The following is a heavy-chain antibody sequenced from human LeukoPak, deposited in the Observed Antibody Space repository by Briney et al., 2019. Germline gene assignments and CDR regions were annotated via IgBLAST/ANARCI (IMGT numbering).Heavy chain of an antibody. Sequence: ASVKVSCKASGYTFTSYGISWVRQAPGQGLEWMGWISAYNGNTNYAQKLRGRVTMTTDTSTSTAHMELRSLRSDDTAVYYCARHADSSSWFLSASYYFDYWGQGTLVTVSS. V-gene: IGHV1-18*01. CDR1: GYTFTSYG. D-gene: IGHD6-13*01. CDR3: ARHADSSSWFLSASYYFDY. CDR2: ISAYNGNT. J-gene: IGHJ4*02.